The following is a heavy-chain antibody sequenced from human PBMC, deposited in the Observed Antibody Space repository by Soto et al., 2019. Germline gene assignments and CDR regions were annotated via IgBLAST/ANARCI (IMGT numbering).Heavy chain of an antibody. Sequence: QVQLVQSGAEVKKPGASVKVSCKVSGYTLTELSMHWVRQAPGKELERMGGFDSEDGEIIYAQKFQGRVTMTEETSTDPAWMELSSPRSEDTAVYYCATDHGGWVVAAKGRNGMAVWGQGTTVTVSS. V-gene: IGHV1-24*01. CDR2: FDSEDGEI. CDR1: GYTLTELS. CDR3: ATDHGGWVVAAKGRNGMAV. D-gene: IGHD2-15*01. J-gene: IGHJ6*02.